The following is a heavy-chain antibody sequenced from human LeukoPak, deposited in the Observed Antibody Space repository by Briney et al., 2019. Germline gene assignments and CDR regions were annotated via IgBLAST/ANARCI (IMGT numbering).Heavy chain of an antibody. CDR2: IYYRKNP. Sequence: SETLSLTCTLSGGSISSSSAYWGWIRQPPGKGLEWIGSIYYRKNPYYNPSLKSRVTISADTSKNQFSLTLGSVSATDTAVYYCVSPRGFSYGYFDYWGQGTLGTVSS. D-gene: IGHD5-18*01. CDR3: VSPRGFSYGYFDY. J-gene: IGHJ4*02. CDR1: GGSISSSSAY. V-gene: IGHV4-39*01.